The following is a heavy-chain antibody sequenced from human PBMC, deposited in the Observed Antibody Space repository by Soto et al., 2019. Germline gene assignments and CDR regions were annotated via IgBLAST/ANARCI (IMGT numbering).Heavy chain of an antibody. D-gene: IGHD6-13*01. CDR3: SHNRGTISWLKINWFDP. J-gene: IGHJ5*02. Sequence: QITLKESGPTLVKPTQTLTLTCTFAGFSLTTGGVSVGWVRQPPGKALEWLAVIYWNDDKRYSPSLKSRLTITKDTSKDLVALVMTHLDPVDTGTYFCSHNRGTISWLKINWFDPCGPGALVTVSS. CDR1: GFSLTTGGVS. V-gene: IGHV2-5*01. CDR2: IYWNDDK.